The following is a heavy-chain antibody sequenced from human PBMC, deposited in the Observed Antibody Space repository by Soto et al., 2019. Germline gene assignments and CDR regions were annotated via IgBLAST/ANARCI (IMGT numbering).Heavy chain of an antibody. J-gene: IGHJ4*02. Sequence: PSETLSLTCTVSGGSISSGGYYWSWIRQHPGKGLEWIGYIYYSGSTNYNPSLKSRVTISVDTSKNQFSLKLSSVTAADAAVYYCASSAPQSHYYYDSSGYYLGYWGQGTLVTVSS. CDR1: GGSISSGGYY. V-gene: IGHV4-61*08. CDR2: IYYSGST. CDR3: ASSAPQSHYYYDSSGYYLGY. D-gene: IGHD3-22*01.